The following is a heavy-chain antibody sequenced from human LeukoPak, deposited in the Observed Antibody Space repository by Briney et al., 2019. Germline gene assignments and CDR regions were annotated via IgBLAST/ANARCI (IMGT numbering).Heavy chain of an antibody. CDR3: VSAHYYYDSSGYWNFDY. J-gene: IGHJ4*02. Sequence: GESLKISCKGSGYNFTSYWIGWVRQMPGKGLEWMGIIYPGDSDTRYSPSFQGQVTISADKSISTAYLQWSSLKASDTAMYYCVSAHYYYDSSGYWNFDYWGQGTLVTVSS. V-gene: IGHV5-51*01. CDR1: GYNFTSYW. D-gene: IGHD3-22*01. CDR2: IYPGDSDT.